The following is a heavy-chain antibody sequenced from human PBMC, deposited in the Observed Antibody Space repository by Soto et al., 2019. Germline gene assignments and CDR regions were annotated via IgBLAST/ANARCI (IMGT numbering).Heavy chain of an antibody. D-gene: IGHD3-10*01. CDR1: GYSFTSYW. CDR2: IYPGDSDT. Sequence: GESLKISCKGFGYSFTSYWIGWVRQMPGKGPEWMGVIYPGDSDTRYSPSFEGQVTISVDKSISTAYLQWSSLKASDTAMYYCARGGIWFGELSTPNWFDPWGQGTLVTVS. CDR3: ARGGIWFGELSTPNWFDP. V-gene: IGHV5-51*01. J-gene: IGHJ5*02.